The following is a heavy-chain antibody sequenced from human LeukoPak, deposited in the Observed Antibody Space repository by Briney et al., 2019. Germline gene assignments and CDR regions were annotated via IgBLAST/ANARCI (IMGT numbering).Heavy chain of an antibody. CDR1: GGSFSGYY. V-gene: IGHV4-34*01. CDR2: INHSGST. J-gene: IGHJ4*02. Sequence: PSETLSLTCAVYGGSFSGYYWSWIRQPPGKGLEWIGEINHSGSTNYNPSLKSRVTISVDTSKNQFSLKLSSVTAADTAVYYCASQGATVYYFDYWGQGTLVTVSS. CDR3: ASQGATVYYFDY. D-gene: IGHD4-11*01.